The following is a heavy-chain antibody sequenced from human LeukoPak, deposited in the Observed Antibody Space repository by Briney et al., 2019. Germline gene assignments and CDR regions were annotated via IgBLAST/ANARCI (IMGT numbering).Heavy chain of an antibody. CDR1: GFTFSSNW. J-gene: IGHJ4*02. V-gene: IGHV4-4*02. D-gene: IGHD3-10*01. CDR2: INHSGST. CDR3: ARHLKILWSQTSDYYFDY. Sequence: GSLRLSCAASGFTFSSNWMSWVRQPPGKGLEWIGEINHSGSTNYNPSLKSRVTISVDTSKNQFSLKLSSVTAADTAVYYCARHLKILWSQTSDYYFDYWGQGTLVTVSS.